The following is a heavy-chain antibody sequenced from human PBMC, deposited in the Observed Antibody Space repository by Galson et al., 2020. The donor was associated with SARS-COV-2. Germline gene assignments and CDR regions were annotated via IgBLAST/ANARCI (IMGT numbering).Heavy chain of an antibody. J-gene: IGHJ6*02. CDR3: ARGRRMMYAYYHYGMDV. CDR1: GFTFSSYA. D-gene: IGHD2-8*01. V-gene: IGHV3-30*04. CDR2: ISNDGSNT. Sequence: GGSLRLSCAASGFTFSSYAMHWVRQAPGKGLEWVAVISNDGSNTYYADSVKGRFTISRDNSKNALFLQMNSLSAEDTAVYYCARGRRMMYAYYHYGMDVWGQGTTVTVSS.